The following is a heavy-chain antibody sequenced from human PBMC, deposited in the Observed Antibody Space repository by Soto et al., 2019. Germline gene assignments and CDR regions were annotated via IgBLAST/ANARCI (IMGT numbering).Heavy chain of an antibody. D-gene: IGHD3-3*01. J-gene: IGHJ5*02. CDR2: ISYDGSNK. CDR3: ARDQRSDFWSGPGGVNNWFDP. V-gene: IGHV3-30-3*01. CDR1: GFTFSSYA. Sequence: GGSIRLSCAASGFTFSSYAMHWVRQAPGKGLEWVAVISYDGSNKYYADSVKGRFTISRDNSKNTLYLQMNSLRAEDTAVYYCARDQRSDFWSGPGGVNNWFDPWGQGTLVTVSS.